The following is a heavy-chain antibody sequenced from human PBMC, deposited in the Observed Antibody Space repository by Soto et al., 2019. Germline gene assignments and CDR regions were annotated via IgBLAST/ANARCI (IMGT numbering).Heavy chain of an antibody. V-gene: IGHV3-23*01. CDR1: GFTFSNYA. J-gene: IGHJ5*02. CDR3: AKEGGTASTPYVAP. CDR2: SGGGGDTT. D-gene: IGHD3-10*02. Sequence: LRLSCAASGFTFSNYAMSWVRQAPGEGLEWVSASGGGGDTTFYADSVKGRLTIYRDNSRNTLCLEMSALRAEDTAAFYCAKEGGTASTPYVAPWGQGTLVTVS.